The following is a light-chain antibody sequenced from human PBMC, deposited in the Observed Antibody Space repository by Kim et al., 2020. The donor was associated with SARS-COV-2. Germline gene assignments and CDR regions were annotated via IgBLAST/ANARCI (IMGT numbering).Light chain of an antibody. J-gene: IGLJ3*02. CDR3: AAWDDSLNGPWV. Sequence: QSVLTQPPSASGTPGQRVTISCSGSSSNIGSNTVNWYQQLPGTAPKLLIYSNNQRPSGVPDRLSGSKSGTSASLAISGLQSEDEADYYCAAWDDSLNGPWVFGGGTQLTVL. V-gene: IGLV1-44*01. CDR2: SNN. CDR1: SSNIGSNT.